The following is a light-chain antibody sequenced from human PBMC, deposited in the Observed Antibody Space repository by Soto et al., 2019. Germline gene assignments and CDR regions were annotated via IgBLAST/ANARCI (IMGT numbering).Light chain of an antibody. CDR1: NSDVGAYNF. J-gene: IGLJ1*01. CDR3: CSYAGKYIHV. Sequence: QSAMTQPRSVSGSPGNSFTISCTGTNSDVGAYNFVSWYQQLPGKAPKLMIYAVNKRPSGVPDRFSGSKSGNTASLTISGLLAEDEADYYCCSYAGKYIHVFGIGTKVTVL. V-gene: IGLV2-11*01. CDR2: AVN.